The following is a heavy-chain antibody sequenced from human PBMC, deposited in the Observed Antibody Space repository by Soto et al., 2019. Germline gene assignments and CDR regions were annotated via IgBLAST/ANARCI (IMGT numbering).Heavy chain of an antibody. V-gene: IGHV4-31*03. Sequence: SETLSLTCTVSGDSISSGAYYWSWIRQRPGKGLEWIGYIYYSGDTSYNPSLKSRVTISMHRSENQFSLKLSSVTAADTAVYYCASFGTTVVTRYFDYWGQGTLVTVSS. D-gene: IGHD4-17*01. J-gene: IGHJ4*02. CDR1: GDSISSGAYY. CDR3: ASFGTTVVTRYFDY. CDR2: IYYSGDT.